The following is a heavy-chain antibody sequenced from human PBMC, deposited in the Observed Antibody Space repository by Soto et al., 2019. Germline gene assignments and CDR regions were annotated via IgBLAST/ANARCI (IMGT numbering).Heavy chain of an antibody. CDR3: ASRVRFLGEVSALDI. CDR2: IYYSGST. J-gene: IGHJ3*02. CDR1: CGSIRSGGYY. V-gene: IGHV4-31*02. Sequence: NPSLHRNFFCGSIRSGGYYLGWVRQHPGKGLEWIGYIYYSGSTYYNPSLKSRVTISVDTSKNQFSLKLSSVTAADTAVYYCASRVRFLGEVSALDIWGQGTMVT. D-gene: IGHD3-3*01.